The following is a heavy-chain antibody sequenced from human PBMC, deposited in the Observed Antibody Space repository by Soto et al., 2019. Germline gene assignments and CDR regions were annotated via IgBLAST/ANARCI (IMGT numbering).Heavy chain of an antibody. CDR3: ARELPPDL. Sequence: HGGSLRLSSAASGFTVSSKDMTWVRQAPGKGLEWVSIIWSAGFTYYADSVKGRFTISRDNSKNTVYLQMNSLRIEDSAVYYCARELPPDLWGQGTLVTVSS. J-gene: IGHJ5*02. V-gene: IGHV3-53*01. CDR2: IWSAGFT. CDR1: GFTVSSKD.